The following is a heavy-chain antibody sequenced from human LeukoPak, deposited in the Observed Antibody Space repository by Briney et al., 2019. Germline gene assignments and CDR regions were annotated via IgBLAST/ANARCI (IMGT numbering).Heavy chain of an antibody. CDR3: ARLVGATFALYGMDV. D-gene: IGHD1-26*01. V-gene: IGHV4-39*01. Sequence: SETLSLTCTVSGGSISSSSYYWGWIRQPPGKGLEWIGSIYYSGSTYYNPSLKSRVTISVDTSKNQFSLKLSSVTAADTAVYYCARLVGATFALYGMDVWGQGTTVTVSS. CDR2: IYYSGST. CDR1: GGSISSSSYY. J-gene: IGHJ6*02.